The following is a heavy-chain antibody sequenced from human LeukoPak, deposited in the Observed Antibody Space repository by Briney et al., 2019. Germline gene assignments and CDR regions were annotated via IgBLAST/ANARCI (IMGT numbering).Heavy chain of an antibody. CDR3: ARAPGMGASIDY. D-gene: IGHD5-18*01. V-gene: IGHV4-61*01. CDR1: GGSVSSGSYY. CDR2: MFYSGST. Sequence: KPSETLSLTCTVSGGSVSSGSYYWSWIRQPPGKGLEWIGYMFYSGSTNYNPSLKSRVTISVDTSKNQFSLRLSSVTAADTAVYYCARAPGMGASIDYWGQGTLVTVSS. J-gene: IGHJ4*02.